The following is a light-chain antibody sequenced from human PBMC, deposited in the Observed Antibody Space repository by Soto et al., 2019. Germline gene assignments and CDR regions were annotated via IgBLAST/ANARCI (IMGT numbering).Light chain of an antibody. Sequence: DIQLTQSPSFLSASVGDRVTITCRASQGISSHLAWYQQKPGKATKLLIYGASTLQSGVPSKFSGSGSGTAFTLTISSQHPEDFAIYYCQQPNSYPLSFGGGTKVEIK. CDR3: QQPNSYPLS. CDR1: QGISSH. V-gene: IGKV1-9*01. J-gene: IGKJ4*01. CDR2: GAS.